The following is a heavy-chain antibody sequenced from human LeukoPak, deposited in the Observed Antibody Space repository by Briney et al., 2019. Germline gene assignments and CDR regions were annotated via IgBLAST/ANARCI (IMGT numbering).Heavy chain of an antibody. V-gene: IGHV4-30-4*01. CDR1: GGSISSGDYY. D-gene: IGHD4-23*01. J-gene: IGHJ4*02. CDR2: IYYSGST. CDR3: ARDLLNEGNHLDY. Sequence: SQTLSLTCTVSGGSISSGDYYWSWIRQPPGEGLEWIGYIYYSGSTYYNPSLKSRVTISVDTSKNQFSLKLSSVTAADTAVYYCARDLLNEGNHLDYWGQGTLVTVSS.